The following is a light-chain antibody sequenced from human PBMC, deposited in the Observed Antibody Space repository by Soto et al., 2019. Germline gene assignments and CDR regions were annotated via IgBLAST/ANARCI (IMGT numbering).Light chain of an antibody. Sequence: EIVLTQSPGTLSLSTGERATLSCRASQSIISNYLAWYQQKPGQAPRLLIYGASSRATGIPDRFSGSGSGTDFTLTISRLEPVDFAVYYCQQYGSSRSLTFGGGTKVEIK. CDR1: QSIISNY. CDR2: GAS. V-gene: IGKV3-20*01. CDR3: QQYGSSRSLT. J-gene: IGKJ4*01.